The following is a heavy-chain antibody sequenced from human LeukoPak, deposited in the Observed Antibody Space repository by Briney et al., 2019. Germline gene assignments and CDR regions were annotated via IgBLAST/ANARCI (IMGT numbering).Heavy chain of an antibody. CDR2: INSDGSST. J-gene: IGHJ6*02. CDR1: GFTLSSYW. D-gene: IGHD3-22*01. V-gene: IGHV3-74*01. CDR3: ARADYYSDSSGYYSYGMDV. Sequence: GGSLRLSCAASGFTLSSYWLHWVRQAPGKGLVWVSRINSDGSSTRYADSVKGRFTISRDNTKNTVYLQTNSLRAEDTAVYYRARADYYSDSSGYYSYGMDVWGQGTTVTVSS.